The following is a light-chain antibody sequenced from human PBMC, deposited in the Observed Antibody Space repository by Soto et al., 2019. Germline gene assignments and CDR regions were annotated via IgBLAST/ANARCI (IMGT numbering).Light chain of an antibody. J-gene: IGKJ4*01. V-gene: IGKV3-20*01. CDR1: QSVCSSN. Sequence: EIVLTQSPGTLSLSPGERATLPCRARQSVCSSNLAWYHQKPGQAPRLLIYGASSRATGIPDRFSGSGSGTDFTLTISRLEPEDFAVYYCQQYGSSTLTFGGGTKVEIK. CDR2: GAS. CDR3: QQYGSSTLT.